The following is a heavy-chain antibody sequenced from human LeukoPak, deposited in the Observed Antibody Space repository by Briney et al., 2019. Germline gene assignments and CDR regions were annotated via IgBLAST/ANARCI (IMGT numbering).Heavy chain of an antibody. D-gene: IGHD1-26*01. V-gene: IGHV3-66*01. CDR2: IYRDGSS. CDR3: ARANSGSYYSSGMDV. J-gene: IGHJ6*02. Sequence: GGSLRLSCVASGLSVSSNYMSWVRQAPGKGLEWVSVIYRDGSSYYAESVKGRFTISRDNSKNTLYIQMNSLRAEDTAVYYCARANSGSYYSSGMDVWGQGTTVTVSS. CDR1: GLSVSSNY.